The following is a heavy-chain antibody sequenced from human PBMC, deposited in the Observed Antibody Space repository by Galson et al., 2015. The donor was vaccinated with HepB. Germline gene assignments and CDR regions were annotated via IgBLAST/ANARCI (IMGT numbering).Heavy chain of an antibody. V-gene: IGHV1-3*01. CDR3: ARLPYCDIPLEGMDV. CDR2: INAGNGNT. CDR1: GYTFTSYA. D-gene: IGHD3-9*01. J-gene: IGHJ6*02. Sequence: SVKVSCKASGYTFTSYAMHWVRQAPGQRLEWMGWINAGNGNTKYSQKFQGRVTITRDTSASTAYMELSSLRSEDTAVYYCARLPYCDIPLEGMDVWGQGTTVTVSS.